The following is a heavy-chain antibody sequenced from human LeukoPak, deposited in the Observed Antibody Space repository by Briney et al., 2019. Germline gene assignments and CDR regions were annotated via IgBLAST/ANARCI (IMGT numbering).Heavy chain of an antibody. V-gene: IGHV3-11*01. CDR2: ISSSGSTI. J-gene: IGHJ4*02. CDR3: AMTDGSGWYGESY. Sequence: GGSLRLSCVASGFTFSDYYMSWIRQAPGKGLEWVSYISSSGSTIYYADSVKGRFTISRDNAKNSLYLQMNSLRAEDTAVYYCAMTDGSGWYGESYWGQGTLVTVSS. CDR1: GFTFSDYY. D-gene: IGHD6-19*01.